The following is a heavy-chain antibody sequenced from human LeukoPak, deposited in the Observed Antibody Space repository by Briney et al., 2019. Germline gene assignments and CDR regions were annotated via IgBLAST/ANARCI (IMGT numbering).Heavy chain of an antibody. CDR3: ARKMATASYYYYGMDV. Sequence: ASVKVSCKVSGYTFTGYYMHWVRQAPGQGLEWMGRINPNSGGTNYAQKFQGRVTMTRDTSISTAYMELSRLRSDDTAVYYCARKMATASYYYYGMDVWGQGTTVTVSS. D-gene: IGHD5-24*01. CDR2: INPNSGGT. CDR1: GYTFTGYY. J-gene: IGHJ6*02. V-gene: IGHV1-2*06.